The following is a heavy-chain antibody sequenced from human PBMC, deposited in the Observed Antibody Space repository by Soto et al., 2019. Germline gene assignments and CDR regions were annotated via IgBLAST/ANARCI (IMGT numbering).Heavy chain of an antibody. CDR2: IYSGGST. J-gene: IGHJ3*02. V-gene: IGHV3-66*01. CDR3: ARSGYSYGDDAFDI. CDR1: GFTVSSNY. D-gene: IGHD5-18*01. Sequence: EVQLVESGGGLVQPGGSLRLSCVASGFTVSSNYMNWVRQAPGKGLEWVSIIYSGGSTNYADSVKGRFTISRDNYKNTLSLQMNILRVEDTAVYYCARSGYSYGDDAFDIWGQGTMVTVAS.